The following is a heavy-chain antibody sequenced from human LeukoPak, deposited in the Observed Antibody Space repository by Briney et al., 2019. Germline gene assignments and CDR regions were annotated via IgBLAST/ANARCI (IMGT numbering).Heavy chain of an antibody. CDR2: IKHDGSEK. V-gene: IGHV3-7*01. J-gene: IGHJ4*02. CDR1: EFTFSNFC. CDR3: ATDRGWRTSGYYLYYFEY. Sequence: GGSLRLSCAASEFTFSNFCMSWVRQAPGKGLEWVASIKHDGSEKYYVDSVRGRFTISRDNTMNSLYLQMSSLRAEDTAVYYCATDRGWRTSGYYLYYFEYWGQGTLVTFSS. D-gene: IGHD3-3*01.